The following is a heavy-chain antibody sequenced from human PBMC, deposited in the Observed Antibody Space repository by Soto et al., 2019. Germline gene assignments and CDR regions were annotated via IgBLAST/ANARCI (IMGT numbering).Heavy chain of an antibody. CDR1: GGSMINFY. J-gene: IGHJ4*02. V-gene: IGHV4-59*01. D-gene: IGHD3-10*01. Sequence: QVQLQESGPGLVKPSETLSLTCTVSGGSMINFYWSWIRQPPGKGLEWIGYVYYNGNTNYNPSLKSRVNLSVDTSKNQFPLKLRSVTAAETAVYYCARALRGDYWGRGTLVTVSS. CDR2: VYYNGNT. CDR3: ARALRGDY.